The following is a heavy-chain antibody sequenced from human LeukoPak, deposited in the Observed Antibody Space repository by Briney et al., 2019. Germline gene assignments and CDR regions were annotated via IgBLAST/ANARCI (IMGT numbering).Heavy chain of an antibody. CDR3: AKREAAAGRGFDF. J-gene: IGHJ4*02. CDR2: ISDGGSST. Sequence: GGSLRLSCAASGFTFSDAWMSWVRQAPGKGLEWVSGISDGGSSTYYADSVKGRFTISRDNSKNTLYLQMNSLRAEDTAVYYCAKREAAAGRGFDFWGQGTLVTVSS. CDR1: GFTFSDAW. D-gene: IGHD6-13*01. V-gene: IGHV3-23*01.